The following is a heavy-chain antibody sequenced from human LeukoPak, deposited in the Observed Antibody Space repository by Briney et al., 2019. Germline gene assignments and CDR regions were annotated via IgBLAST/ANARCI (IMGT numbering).Heavy chain of an antibody. D-gene: IGHD4-11*01. CDR1: GGSISSYY. CDR3: VASVTPFNFDY. V-gene: IGHV4-59*01. CDR2: IYYSGST. Sequence: SETLSLTCTVSGGSISSYYWSWIRQPPGKGLEWIGYIYYSGSTNYNPSLKSRVTISVDTSKNQFSLKLSSATAADTAVYYCVASVTPFNFDYWGQGTLVTVSS. J-gene: IGHJ4*02.